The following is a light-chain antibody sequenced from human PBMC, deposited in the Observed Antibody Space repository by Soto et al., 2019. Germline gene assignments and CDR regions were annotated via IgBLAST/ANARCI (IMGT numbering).Light chain of an antibody. Sequence: QSVLTQPPSASGTPGQRVTISCSGSSSNIGRNAVNWYQQLPGTVPKLLIYGNYQRPSGVPDRFSGSESATSASLAISGLQSEDEADYYCAAWYDSLKSWVFGGGTKLTVL. CDR2: GNY. CDR3: AAWYDSLKSWV. J-gene: IGLJ3*02. V-gene: IGLV1-44*01. CDR1: SSNIGRNA.